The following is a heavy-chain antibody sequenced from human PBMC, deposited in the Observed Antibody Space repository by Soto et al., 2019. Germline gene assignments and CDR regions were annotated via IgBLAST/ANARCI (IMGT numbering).Heavy chain of an antibody. CDR1: GFTFSNFW. Sequence: GGSLRLSCAASGFTFSNFWMHWVRQAPGKGLVWVSRIKSDGSSTNYADSVKGRFTSSRDNAKNTLYLQLNSLRVEDTAVNYCARGNNGMDVWGQGTTVTVSS. CDR3: ARGNNGMDV. CDR2: IKSDGSST. V-gene: IGHV3-74*01. J-gene: IGHJ6*02.